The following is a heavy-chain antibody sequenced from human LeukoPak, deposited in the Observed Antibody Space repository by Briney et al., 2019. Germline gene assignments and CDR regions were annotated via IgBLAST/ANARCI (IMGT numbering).Heavy chain of an antibody. V-gene: IGHV3-9*01. CDR2: ISWNSGNI. CDR3: AKDNRRHYTSGPNPDSLH. CDR1: GFIFNNYD. D-gene: IGHD6-19*01. J-gene: IGHJ4*02. Sequence: GGSLRLSCAGSGFIFNNYDMQWVRQPPGKGLEWVSGISWNSGNIEYADSVRRRFTISRDNAKISLYLQMDSLRVEDTAFYYCAKDNRRHYTSGPNPDSLHWGQGALVTVSS.